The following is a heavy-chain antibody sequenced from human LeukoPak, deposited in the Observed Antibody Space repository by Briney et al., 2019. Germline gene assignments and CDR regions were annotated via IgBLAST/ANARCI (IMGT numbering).Heavy chain of an antibody. CDR3: ASMWEGGY. Sequence: PGGSLRLSCAASGFTFSSYGMHWVRQAPGKGLEWVAFIRYDGSNKYYADSVKGRFTISRDNAQSSLFLQMNSLRDEDAAVYFCASMWEGGYWGQGTLVTVSS. CDR2: IRYDGSNK. D-gene: IGHD1-26*01. CDR1: GFTFSSYG. V-gene: IGHV3-30*02. J-gene: IGHJ4*02.